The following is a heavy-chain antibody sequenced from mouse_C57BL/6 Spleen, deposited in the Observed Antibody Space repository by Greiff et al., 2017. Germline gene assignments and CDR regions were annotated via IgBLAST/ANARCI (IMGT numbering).Heavy chain of an antibody. J-gene: IGHJ4*01. CDR3: ALDSSGLYAMDY. V-gene: IGHV3-6*01. Sequence: EVKVEESGPGLVKPSQSLSLTCSVTGYSITSGYYWNWIRQFPGNKLEWMGYISYDGSNNYNPSLKNRISITRDTSKNQFFLKLNSVTTEDTATYYCALDSSGLYAMDYWGQGTSVTVSS. CDR2: ISYDGSN. CDR1: GYSITSGYY. D-gene: IGHD3-2*02.